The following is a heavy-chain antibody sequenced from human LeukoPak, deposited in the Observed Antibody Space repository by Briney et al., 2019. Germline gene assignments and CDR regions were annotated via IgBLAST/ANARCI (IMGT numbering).Heavy chain of an antibody. D-gene: IGHD2/OR15-2a*01. J-gene: IGHJ6*02. CDR3: ATQTTSYYYYGMDV. CDR2: ISAYNGNT. CDR1: GYTFTNYG. V-gene: IGHV1-18*01. Sequence: GASVKVSCKASGYTFTNYGINWVRQAPGQGTEWMGWISAYNGNTNYAQKLQGRVTMTTDTSTSTAYMELRSLRSEDTAVYYCATQTTSYYYYGMDVWGQGTTVTVSS.